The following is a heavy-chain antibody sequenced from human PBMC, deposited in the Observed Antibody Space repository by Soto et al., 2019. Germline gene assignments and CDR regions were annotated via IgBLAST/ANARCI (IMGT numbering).Heavy chain of an antibody. V-gene: IGHV3-33*01. D-gene: IGHD4-17*01. CDR2: IWYDGSNK. Sequence: GGSLKLSCAASGFTFSSYGMHWVRQAPGKGLEWVAVIWYDGSNKYYADSVKGRFTISRDNSKNTLYLQMNSLRAEDTAVYYCARDVHDYGENLVDYWGQGTLVTVSS. CDR3: ARDVHDYGENLVDY. CDR1: GFTFSSYG. J-gene: IGHJ4*02.